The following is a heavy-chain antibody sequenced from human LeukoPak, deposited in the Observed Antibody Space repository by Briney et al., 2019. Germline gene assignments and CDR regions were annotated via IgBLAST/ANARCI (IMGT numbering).Heavy chain of an antibody. CDR3: AKVGAPVPYYDFWSGYAPWDYYYGMDV. CDR2: ISGSGGST. Sequence: GGSLRLSCAASGFTFSSYAMSWVRQAPGKGLEWGSAISGSGGSTYYADFVKGRFTISRDNSKNTLYLQMNSLRAEDTAVYYCAKVGAPVPYYDFWSGYAPWDYYYGMDVWGQGTTVTVSS. J-gene: IGHJ6*02. D-gene: IGHD3-3*01. CDR1: GFTFSSYA. V-gene: IGHV3-23*01.